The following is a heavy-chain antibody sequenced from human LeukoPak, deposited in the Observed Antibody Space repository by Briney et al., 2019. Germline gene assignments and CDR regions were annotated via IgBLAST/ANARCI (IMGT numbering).Heavy chain of an antibody. Sequence: ASVKISCKACGYTFTGYYMHWVRQAPGQGLEWMGWINPNSGGTNYAQKFQGRVTMTRDTSISTAYMELSRLRSDDTAVYYCARSRWELGGRFDPWGQGTLVTVSS. CDR3: ARSRWELGGRFDP. V-gene: IGHV1-2*02. D-gene: IGHD1-26*01. CDR2: INPNSGGT. J-gene: IGHJ5*02. CDR1: GYTFTGYY.